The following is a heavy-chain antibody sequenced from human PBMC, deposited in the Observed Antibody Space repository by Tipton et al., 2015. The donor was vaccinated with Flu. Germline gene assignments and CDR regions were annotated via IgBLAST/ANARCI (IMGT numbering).Heavy chain of an antibody. CDR3: TRSLRNSSGSPGY. CDR1: GYTFTSNW. V-gene: IGHV4-34*01. CDR2: INHSGST. Sequence: QVQLVQSGAALKKTGESLKISCQGSGYTFTSNWIGWVRQPPGKGLEWIGEINHSGSTYYSPSLKSRVTISADTTNNQFSLRLSSVTAADTAMYYCTRSLRNSSGSPGYWGQGTLVTVSS. D-gene: IGHD3-22*01. J-gene: IGHJ4*02.